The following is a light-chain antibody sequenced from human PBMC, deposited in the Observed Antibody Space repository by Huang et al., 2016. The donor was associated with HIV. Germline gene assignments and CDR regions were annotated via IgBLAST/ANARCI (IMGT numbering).Light chain of an antibody. CDR3: MQGIHLRRT. CDR1: QSLLHSDGNTY. CDR2: EVS. J-gene: IGKJ2*01. V-gene: IGKV2-29*02. Sequence: DIVMTQTPLSLSVTPGQPASISCKSTQSLLHSDGNTYLYWFVQKRGQSPQRLIFEVSGRFSGVPDRFSGSGSGTDFTLKISRVEAEDVGVYYCMQGIHLRRTFGQGTKLEIK.